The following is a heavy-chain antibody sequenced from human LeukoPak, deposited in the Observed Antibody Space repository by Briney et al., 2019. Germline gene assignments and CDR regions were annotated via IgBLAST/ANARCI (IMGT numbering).Heavy chain of an antibody. CDR2: IIPILGIA. V-gene: IGHV1-69*04. Sequence: ASVKVSCKASGGTFSSYAISWVRQAPGQGLEWMGRIIPILGIANYAQKFQGRVTITADKSTSTAYMELSSLRSEDTAVYYCAIPYDILTGYSSRQNGYGMDVWGQGTTVTVSS. CDR1: GGTFSSYA. D-gene: IGHD3-9*01. CDR3: AIPYDILTGYSSRQNGYGMDV. J-gene: IGHJ6*02.